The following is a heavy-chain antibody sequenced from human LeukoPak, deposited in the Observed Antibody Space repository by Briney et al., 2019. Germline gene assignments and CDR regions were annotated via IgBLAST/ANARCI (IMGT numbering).Heavy chain of an antibody. CDR3: ARDSGLGYCSTTSCSYGLDV. D-gene: IGHD2-2*01. CDR1: DGSISNYY. CDR2: IQNSGST. Sequence: SETLSLTCSVSDGSISNYYWTWIRQPPGQGLEWIGNIQNSGSTNSNPSLKSRVTVSVDTSKIQVSLELRSVAAADTAVYYCARDSGLGYCSTTSCSYGLDVWGQGTTVFVS. J-gene: IGHJ6*02. V-gene: IGHV4-59*01.